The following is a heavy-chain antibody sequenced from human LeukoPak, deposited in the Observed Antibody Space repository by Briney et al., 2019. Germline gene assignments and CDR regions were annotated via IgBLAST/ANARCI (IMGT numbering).Heavy chain of an antibody. D-gene: IGHD5-12*01. CDR3: ARGRGRALDY. J-gene: IGHJ4*02. CDR1: GFTFSSYA. Sequence: QPGGSLRLSCAASGFTFSSYAMNWVRQAPGKGLEWVSGISESGGNTFYADSVKGRFTISRDNAKNTLYLQMNSLRAEDTAVYYCARGRGRALDYWGRGTLVTVSS. V-gene: IGHV3-23*01. CDR2: ISESGGNT.